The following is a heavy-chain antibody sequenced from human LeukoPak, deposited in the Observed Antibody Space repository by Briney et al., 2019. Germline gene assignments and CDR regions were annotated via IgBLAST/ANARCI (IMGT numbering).Heavy chain of an antibody. CDR2: TYYRSKWYN. Sequence: SQTLSLTCAISGDSVSSNSAAWNWIRQSPSRGLEWLGRTYYRSKWYNDYAVSVKSRITINPDTSKNQFSLQLNSVSPEDTAVYYCAREVDSHGTPFYYGMDVWGQGTTVTVSS. D-gene: IGHD2-15*01. V-gene: IGHV6-1*01. J-gene: IGHJ6*02. CDR3: AREVDSHGTPFYYGMDV. CDR1: GDSVSSNSAA.